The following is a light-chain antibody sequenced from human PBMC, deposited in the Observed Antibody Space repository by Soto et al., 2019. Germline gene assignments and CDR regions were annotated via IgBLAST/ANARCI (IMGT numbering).Light chain of an antibody. CDR2: DVN. CDR3: SSYTSSSTLL. J-gene: IGLJ2*01. Sequence: QSALTQPASVSGSPGQSITISCTGTSSDVGGYKYVSWFRQYPGTAPKLMLYDVNTRPSGVSHRFSGSKSGDTVSLTISGLQAEDEADYYCSSYTSSSTLLFGGGTKLTVL. V-gene: IGLV2-14*01. CDR1: SSDVGGYKY.